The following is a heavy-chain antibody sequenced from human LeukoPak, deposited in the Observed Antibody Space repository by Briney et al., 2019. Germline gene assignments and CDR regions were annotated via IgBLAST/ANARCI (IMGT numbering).Heavy chain of an antibody. V-gene: IGHV1-2*02. D-gene: IGHD3-9*01. CDR2: INPNSGGT. CDR1: GYTFTGYY. Sequence: ASVKVSCKASGYTFTGYYMHWVRQAPGQGLEWMGWINPNSGGTNYAQKFQGRVTMTRDTSISTAYMELSRLRSDDTAVYYCARGPYYDILTGRSFLDYWGQGTLVTVSP. J-gene: IGHJ4*02. CDR3: ARGPYYDILTGRSFLDY.